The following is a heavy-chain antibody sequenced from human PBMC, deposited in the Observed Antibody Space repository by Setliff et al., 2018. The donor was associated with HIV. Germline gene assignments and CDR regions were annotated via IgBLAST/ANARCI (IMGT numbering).Heavy chain of an antibody. CDR1: GYTFTSHG. CDR2: ISTYNDNT. V-gene: IGHV1-18*01. Sequence: ASVKVSCKASGYTFTSHGISWVRQAPGQGLEWMGWISTYNDNTNYAQKLQGRVTMTTETSTSTAYMELRSLRTDDTAVYYCARHDGLHSVHGAFDIWGQGTMVTVSS. CDR3: ARHDGLHSVHGAFDI. J-gene: IGHJ3*02. D-gene: IGHD4-4*01.